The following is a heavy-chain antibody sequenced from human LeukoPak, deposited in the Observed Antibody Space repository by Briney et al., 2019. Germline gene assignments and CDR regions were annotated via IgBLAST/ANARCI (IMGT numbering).Heavy chain of an antibody. D-gene: IGHD3-10*01. J-gene: IGHJ5*02. V-gene: IGHV1-69*13. CDR2: IIPIFGTA. CDR3: ARGGSGSGNYYHPVSGGYWFDP. CDR1: GYTFTSHV. Sequence: SVKVSCKASGYTFTSHVINWVRQAPGQGLEWMGGIIPIFGTANYAQKFQGRVTITADESTNTAYMELSSLRSEDTAVYYCARGGSGSGNYYHPVSGGYWFDPWGQGTLVTVSS.